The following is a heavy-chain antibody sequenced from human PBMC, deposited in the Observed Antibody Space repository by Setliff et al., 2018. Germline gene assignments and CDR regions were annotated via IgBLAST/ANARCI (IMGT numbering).Heavy chain of an antibody. Sequence: GGSLRLSCAASGFTFSSHWMAWVRQAPGKGLEWVANINHDGSEKYSVDSVKGRFTISRDTAKNSLYLQMNSLRAEDTAVYYCARGIYGGNGVYYYYYMDVWGKGTMVTVSS. CDR2: INHDGSEK. CDR1: GFTFSSHW. J-gene: IGHJ6*03. V-gene: IGHV3-7*01. D-gene: IGHD4-17*01. CDR3: ARGIYGGNGVYYYYYMDV.